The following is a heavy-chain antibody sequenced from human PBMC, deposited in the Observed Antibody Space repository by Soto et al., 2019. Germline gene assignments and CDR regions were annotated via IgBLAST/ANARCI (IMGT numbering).Heavy chain of an antibody. CDR3: ARTTMVRGVMGWFAP. CDR2: IYYSGST. J-gene: IGHJ5*02. CDR1: CGSISSSSYY. D-gene: IGHD3-10*01. Sequence: SETLSLTCTVSCGSISSSSYYWGWIRQPPGKGLEWIGSIYYSGSTYYNPSLKSRVTISVDTSKNQFFLKLSSVTAADTAVYYCARTTMVRGVMGWFAPWGQGTLVTVSS. V-gene: IGHV4-39*01.